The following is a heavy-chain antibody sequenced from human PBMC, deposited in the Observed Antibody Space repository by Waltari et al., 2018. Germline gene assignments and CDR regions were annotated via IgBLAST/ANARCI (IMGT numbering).Heavy chain of an antibody. CDR2: IYSTGGT. J-gene: IGHJ4*02. Sequence: EVQLVESGGGLIQPGGALRPSCGASGFTVSNNYMSWVRQVPGKGLEWVSLIYSTGGTSYADSVKGRFTISRDNSKNTLYLQMNSLRVEDTAVYYCATRMVLAARNWGQGTMVTVSS. V-gene: IGHV3-53*01. CDR3: ATRMVLAARN. D-gene: IGHD6-6*01. CDR1: GFTVSNNY.